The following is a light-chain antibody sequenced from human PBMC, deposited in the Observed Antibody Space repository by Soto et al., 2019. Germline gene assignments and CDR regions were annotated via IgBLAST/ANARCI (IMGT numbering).Light chain of an antibody. Sequence: EIVLTQSPGTLSLSPGESVILSCRASQSVSGTYLAWYQQRPGQAPRLLMYGISSRATGIPDRFGGSGSGTDFTLTISRLEPEDFAVYFCQQYGNLPWTFGQGTKVEIK. J-gene: IGKJ1*01. CDR1: QSVSGTY. V-gene: IGKV3-20*01. CDR2: GIS. CDR3: QQYGNLPWT.